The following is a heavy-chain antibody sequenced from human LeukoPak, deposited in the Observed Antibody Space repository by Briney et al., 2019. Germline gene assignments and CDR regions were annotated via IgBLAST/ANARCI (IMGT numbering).Heavy chain of an antibody. CDR2: ISDSGGST. Sequence: PGGSLRLSCGASGFTFSSYRMNWVRQAPGKGPEWVSAISDSGGSTYYADSVKGRFTISRDNSKNTLYLQMNSLRAEDTAVYYCAKGRTVDYWGQGTLVTVSS. D-gene: IGHD3/OR15-3a*01. J-gene: IGHJ4*02. V-gene: IGHV3-23*01. CDR1: GFTFSSYR. CDR3: AKGRTVDY.